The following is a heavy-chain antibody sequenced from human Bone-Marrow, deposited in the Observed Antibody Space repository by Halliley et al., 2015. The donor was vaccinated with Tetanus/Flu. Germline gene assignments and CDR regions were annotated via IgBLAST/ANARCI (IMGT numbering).Heavy chain of an antibody. Sequence: EWIGYISPSGSPWYSPSLRSRVPISLDTSKSQFSLKLASVSAADTAIYYCASRVAVAGGSFDSWGQGTLVTVSS. J-gene: IGHJ4*02. CDR3: ASRVAVAGGSFDS. CDR2: ISPSGSP. V-gene: IGHV4-4*08. D-gene: IGHD6-19*01.